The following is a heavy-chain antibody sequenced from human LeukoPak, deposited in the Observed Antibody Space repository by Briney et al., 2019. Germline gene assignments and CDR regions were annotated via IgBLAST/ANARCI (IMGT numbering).Heavy chain of an antibody. Sequence: SETLSLTCTVSGGSISRYYWSWIRQPPGKGLEWLGYIYDSGSTNYNPSLKSRVTISVETSKKQFSLKLSSVTAADTAVYYCARGAYYYDSSGYNWYFDLWGRGTLVTVSS. CDR3: ARGAYYYDSSGYNWYFDL. CDR2: IYDSGST. D-gene: IGHD3-22*01. V-gene: IGHV4-59*01. J-gene: IGHJ2*01. CDR1: GGSISRYY.